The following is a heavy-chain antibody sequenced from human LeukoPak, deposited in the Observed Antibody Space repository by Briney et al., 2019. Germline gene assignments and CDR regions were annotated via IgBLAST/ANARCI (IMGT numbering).Heavy chain of an antibody. J-gene: IGHJ4*02. D-gene: IGHD6-19*01. V-gene: IGHV4-39*01. CDR2: LHYNGNT. Sequence: PSETLSLTCTVSAGSITRTNEYSGWIRQPPGKGLEWIGSLHYNGNTHYNPSLKSRVAMSVDTSKDQLSLNLTSVTAADTALYYDTRSTSTWHRSDGPAGFPPIGHSRGFEYWGQGTLVTVSS. CDR3: TRSTSTWHRSDGPAGFPPIGHSRGFEY. CDR1: AGSITRTNEY.